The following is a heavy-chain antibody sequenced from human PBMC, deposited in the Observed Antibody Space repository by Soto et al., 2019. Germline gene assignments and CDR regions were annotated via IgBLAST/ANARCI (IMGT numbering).Heavy chain of an antibody. J-gene: IGHJ4*02. CDR2: ISGSGGST. CDR3: AKDYTQRSLYYYDSSGYSPSSFDY. V-gene: IGHV3-23*01. CDR1: GVTFSSYA. Sequence: GGSLRLSCAASGVTFSSYAMSWVRQAPGKGLEWVSAISGSGGSTYYADSVKGRFTISRDNSKNTLYLQMNSLRAEDTAVYYCAKDYTQRSLYYYDSSGYSPSSFDYWGQGTLVTVSS. D-gene: IGHD3-22*01.